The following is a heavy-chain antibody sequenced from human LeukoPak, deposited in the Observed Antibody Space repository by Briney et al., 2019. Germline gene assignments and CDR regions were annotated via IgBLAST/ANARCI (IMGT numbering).Heavy chain of an antibody. CDR3: AKASRRGAMVPREFDY. V-gene: IGHV3-9*01. Sequence: GGSLRLSCAASGFTFDDYAMHWVRQVPGKGLEWVSGISWNSRIIGYADSVKGRFTISRDNAKNSLYLKMNSLRAEDTAVYYCAKASRRGAMVPREFDYWGQGTLVTVSS. J-gene: IGHJ4*02. CDR2: ISWNSRII. CDR1: GFTFDDYA. D-gene: IGHD5-18*01.